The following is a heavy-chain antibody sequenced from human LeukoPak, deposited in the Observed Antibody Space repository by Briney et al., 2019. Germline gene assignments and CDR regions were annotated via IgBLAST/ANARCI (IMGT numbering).Heavy chain of an antibody. D-gene: IGHD6-19*01. CDR2: IYHSGST. V-gene: IGHV4-30-2*01. J-gene: IGHJ4*02. Sequence: SETLSLTCAVSGGSISSGGYSWSWIRQPPGKGLEWIGYIYHSGSTYYNPSLKSRVTISVDTSKNQFSLKLSSVTAADTAVYYCARDLSIAVAGHFDYWGQGTLVTVSS. CDR1: GGSISSGGYS. CDR3: ARDLSIAVAGHFDY.